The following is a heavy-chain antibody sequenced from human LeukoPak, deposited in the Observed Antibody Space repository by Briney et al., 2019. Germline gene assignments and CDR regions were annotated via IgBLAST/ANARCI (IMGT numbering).Heavy chain of an antibody. V-gene: IGHV3-15*01. J-gene: IGHJ4*02. D-gene: IGHD3-10*01. CDR3: TTGITMVRGVIHLIDY. CDR1: GFTFSNAW. CDR2: IKSKTDDGTT. Sequence: GGSLRLSCAASGFTFSNAWMSWVRQAPGKGLEWVGRIKSKTDDGTTDYAAPVKGRFTISRDDSKNTPYLQLNSLKTEDTAVDYCTTGITMVRGVIHLIDYWGQGTLVTVSS.